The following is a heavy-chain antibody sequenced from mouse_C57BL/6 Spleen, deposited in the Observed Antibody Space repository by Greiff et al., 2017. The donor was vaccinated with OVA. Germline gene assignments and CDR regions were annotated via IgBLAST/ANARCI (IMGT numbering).Heavy chain of an antibody. Sequence: VQLQQSGAELVRPGTSVKLSCKASGYTFTSYWMHWVKQRPGQGLEWIGVIDPSDSYTNYNQKFKGKATLTVDTSSSTAYMQLSSLTSEDSAVYYCARGGNYGSLAWFAYWGQGTLVTVSA. J-gene: IGHJ3*01. CDR2: IDPSDSYT. CDR3: ARGGNYGSLAWFAY. V-gene: IGHV1-59*01. D-gene: IGHD1-1*01. CDR1: GYTFTSYW.